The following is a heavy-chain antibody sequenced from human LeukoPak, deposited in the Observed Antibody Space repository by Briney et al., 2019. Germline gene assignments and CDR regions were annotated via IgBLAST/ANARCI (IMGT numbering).Heavy chain of an antibody. CDR3: ARGGAGYCSSATCRPFYFDY. CDR2: IYHSGST. V-gene: IGHV4-38-2*01. J-gene: IGHJ4*02. CDR1: GYSISSGYY. Sequence: PSETLSLTCAVSGYSISSGYYWGWIRQPPGKGLEWIGSIYHSGSTYYNPSLKSRVTISVDTSKNQFSLKLSSVTAADTAVYYCARGGAGYCSSATCRPFYFDYLGQGTLVTVSS. D-gene: IGHD2-2*01.